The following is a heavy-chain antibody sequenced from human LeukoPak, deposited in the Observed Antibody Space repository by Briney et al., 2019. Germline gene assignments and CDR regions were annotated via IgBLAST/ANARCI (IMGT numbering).Heavy chain of an antibody. Sequence: SETLSLTCTVSGGSISSYYWSWIRQPAGKGLEWIGRIYTSGSTNYNASLKSRVTISVDTSKNQFSLKLSSVTAADTAVYYCASLLLNCSGGSCYSYYFDYWGQGTQVTVSS. D-gene: IGHD2-15*01. CDR1: GGSISSYY. CDR2: IYTSGST. V-gene: IGHV4-4*07. CDR3: ASLLLNCSGGSCYSYYFDY. J-gene: IGHJ4*02.